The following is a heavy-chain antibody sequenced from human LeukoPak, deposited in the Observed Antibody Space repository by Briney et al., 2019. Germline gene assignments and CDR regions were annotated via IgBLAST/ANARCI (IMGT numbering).Heavy chain of an antibody. Sequence: PSETLSLTCTVSGGSINSSSYYWGWIRQPPGKGLEWIGSIYYSGSTYYNPSLKSRVTISVDTSKNQFSLKLSSVTAADTAVYYCARHLGNDYSNNWFDPWGQGTLVTVSS. D-gene: IGHD4-11*01. CDR1: GGSINSSSYY. V-gene: IGHV4-39*01. CDR3: ARHLGNDYSNNWFDP. CDR2: IYYSGST. J-gene: IGHJ5*02.